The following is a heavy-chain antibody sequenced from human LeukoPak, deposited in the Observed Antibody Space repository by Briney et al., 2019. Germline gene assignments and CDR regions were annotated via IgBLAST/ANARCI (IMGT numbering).Heavy chain of an antibody. CDR2: IRRDGSRI. D-gene: IGHD2/OR15-2a*01. Sequence: GGSLRLSCAASGFSLSSYSMNWVRQAPGKGLEWISYIRRDGSRIYYADSVEGRFTISRDNAKNSLYLQMDSLRVEDTAVYYCTRDPHALDFWGQGTLVTVSS. V-gene: IGHV3-48*01. CDR3: TRDPHALDF. J-gene: IGHJ4*02. CDR1: GFSLSSYS.